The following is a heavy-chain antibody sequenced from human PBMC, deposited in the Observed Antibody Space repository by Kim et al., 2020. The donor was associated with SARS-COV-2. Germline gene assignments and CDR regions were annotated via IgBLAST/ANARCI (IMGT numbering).Heavy chain of an antibody. Sequence: SETLPLTCTVSGGSISSGGYYWSWIRQHPGKGLEWIGYIYYSGSTYYNSSLKSRVTISVDTSKNQFSLKLSSVTAADTAVYYCARAHSGSRSYFDYWGQGTLVTVSS. CDR1: GGSISSGGYY. V-gene: IGHV4-31*03. CDR3: ARAHSGSRSYFDY. D-gene: IGHD3-10*01. J-gene: IGHJ4*02. CDR2: IYYSGST.